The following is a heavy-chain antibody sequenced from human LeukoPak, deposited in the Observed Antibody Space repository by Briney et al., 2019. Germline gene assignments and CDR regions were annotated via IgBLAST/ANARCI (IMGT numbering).Heavy chain of an antibody. Sequence: ASVKVSCKASGYTFTSYYMHWVRQAPGQGLEWMGIINPSGGSTSYAQKLQGKVTMTTDTSTSTAYMELRSLRSDDTAVYYCARDKGYDILTGYEKFDYWGQGTLVTVSS. CDR3: ARDKGYDILTGYEKFDY. CDR1: GYTFTSYY. D-gene: IGHD3-9*01. J-gene: IGHJ4*02. CDR2: INPSGGST. V-gene: IGHV1-46*01.